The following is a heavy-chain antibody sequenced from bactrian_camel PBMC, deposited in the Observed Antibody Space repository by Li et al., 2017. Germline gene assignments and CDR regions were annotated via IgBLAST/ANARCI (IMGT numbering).Heavy chain of an antibody. V-gene: IGHV3S53*01. CDR3: AAQALDLWYRGNFKY. Sequence: HVQLVESGGGSVQAGGSLRLSCVVSGTIDFGECMGWLRQVPGKVREMVAAIASGSTATVYADSVKGRFTISQDNAKNTVYLQMSSLEPDDTAMYYCAAQALDLWYRGNFKYWGQGTQVTVS. J-gene: IGHJ4*01. D-gene: IGHD2*01. CDR2: IASGSTAT. CDR1: GTIDFGEC.